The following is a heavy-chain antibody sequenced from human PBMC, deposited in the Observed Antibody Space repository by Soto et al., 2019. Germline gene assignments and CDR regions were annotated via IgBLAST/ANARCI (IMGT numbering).Heavy chain of an antibody. D-gene: IGHD5-12*01. CDR3: AKGWDSGYARHFDY. Sequence: EVQLLESGGGFVQPGGSLRLSCAAFGFTFSSYAMSWVRQAPGKGLEWVSTISGSGGSTYYVDSVKGRLTISRDNSKNTLYLQMNTLRAEDTAVYYCAKGWDSGYARHFDYWGQGTLVTVSS. CDR1: GFTFSSYA. J-gene: IGHJ4*02. V-gene: IGHV3-23*01. CDR2: ISGSGGST.